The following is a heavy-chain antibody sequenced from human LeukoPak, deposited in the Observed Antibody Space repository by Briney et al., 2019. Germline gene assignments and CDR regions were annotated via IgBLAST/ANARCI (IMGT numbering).Heavy chain of an antibody. Sequence: SETLSLTCTVSGGSISSGGYYWSWIRQHPGKGLEWIGYIYYSGSTYYNLSLKSRVTISVDTSKNQFSLKLSSVTAADTAVYYCARDKYYGSGSCAYCYYGMDVWGQGTTVTVSS. V-gene: IGHV4-31*03. CDR3: ARDKYYGSGSCAYCYYGMDV. CDR2: IYYSGST. J-gene: IGHJ6*02. D-gene: IGHD3-10*01. CDR1: GGSISSGGYY.